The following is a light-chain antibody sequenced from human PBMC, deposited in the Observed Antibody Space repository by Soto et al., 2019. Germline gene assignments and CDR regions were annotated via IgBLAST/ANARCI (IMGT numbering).Light chain of an antibody. J-gene: IGLJ2*01. V-gene: IGLV1-47*01. CDR1: SSNIGSNY. Sequence: QSVLTQPPSASGTPGQRVTISCSGSSSNIGSNYVYWYQQLPGTAHKLLIYRNNQRPSGVPDRFSGSKSGTSASLAISGLRSDDEADYYCAAWDDSLSVVFGGGTQLTVL. CDR2: RNN. CDR3: AAWDDSLSVV.